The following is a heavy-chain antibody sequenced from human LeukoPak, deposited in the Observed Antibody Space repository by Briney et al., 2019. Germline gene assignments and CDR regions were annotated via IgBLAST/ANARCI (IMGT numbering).Heavy chain of an antibody. J-gene: IGHJ4*02. Sequence: GGSLRLSCAASGLTFSSYNMNWVRQAPGKGLEWVSLICNSRSYIYYADSVKGRFTISRDKAKNSLFLHMNTLRAGAGAVYYCARGTPSTRDFDSWGQGSLVTASS. D-gene: IGHD2-15*01. CDR2: ICNSRSYI. CDR3: ARGTPSTRDFDS. V-gene: IGHV3-21*01. CDR1: GLTFSSYN.